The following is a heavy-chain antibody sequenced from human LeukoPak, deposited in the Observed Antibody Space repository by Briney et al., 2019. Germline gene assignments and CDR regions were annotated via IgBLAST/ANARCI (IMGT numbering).Heavy chain of an antibody. CDR1: GFTVSSNY. J-gene: IGHJ6*02. CDR2: INRSGST. Sequence: PGGSLRLSCAASGFTVSSNYMSWVRQPPGKGLEWIGEINRSGSTNYNPSLKSRVTISVDTSKNQFSLKLSSVTAADTAVYYCARWRITIFGVARYYYYGMDVWGQGTTVTVSS. D-gene: IGHD3-3*01. CDR3: ARWRITIFGVARYYYYGMDV. V-gene: IGHV4-34*01.